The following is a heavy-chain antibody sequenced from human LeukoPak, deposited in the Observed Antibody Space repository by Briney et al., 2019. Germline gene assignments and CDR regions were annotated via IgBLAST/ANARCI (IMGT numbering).Heavy chain of an antibody. Sequence: GGSLRPSCAASGFTFSSYGMHWVRQAPGKRLEWVAFIRYDGSNKYYADSVKGRFTISRDNSKNTLYLQMNSLRAEDTAVYYCAKVELQIPAAMLGIDYWGQGTLVTVSS. V-gene: IGHV3-30*02. CDR2: IRYDGSNK. J-gene: IGHJ4*02. CDR3: AKVELQIPAAMLGIDY. D-gene: IGHD2-2*01. CDR1: GFTFSSYG.